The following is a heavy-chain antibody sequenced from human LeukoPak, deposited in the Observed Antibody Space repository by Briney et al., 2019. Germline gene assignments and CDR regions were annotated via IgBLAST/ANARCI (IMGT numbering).Heavy chain of an antibody. CDR2: INHSGST. Sequence: PSETLSLTCAVYGGSFSGYYWSWIRQPPGKGLEWIGEINHSGSTNYNPSLKSRVTISVDTSKNQFSLKLSSVTAADTAVYYCARARVGPLGYCSGGSCRNNWFDPWGQGTLVTVSS. J-gene: IGHJ5*02. CDR1: GGSFSGYY. D-gene: IGHD2-15*01. CDR3: ARARVGPLGYCSGGSCRNNWFDP. V-gene: IGHV4-34*01.